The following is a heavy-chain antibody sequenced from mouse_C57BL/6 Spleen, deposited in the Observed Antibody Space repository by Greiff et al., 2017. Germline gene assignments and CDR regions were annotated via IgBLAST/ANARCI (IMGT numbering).Heavy chain of an antibody. V-gene: IGHV1-53*01. J-gene: IGHJ4*01. D-gene: IGHD1-1*01. CDR2: INPSNGGT. CDR3: AREELDYYGSSGHYYAMDY. CDR1: GYTFTSYW. Sequence: VQLQQPGTELVKPGASVKLSCKASGYTFTSYWMHWVKQRPGQGLEWIGNINPSNGGTNYNEKFKSKATLTVDKSSSTAYMQLSSLTSEDSAVYDCAREELDYYGSSGHYYAMDYWGQGTSVTVSS.